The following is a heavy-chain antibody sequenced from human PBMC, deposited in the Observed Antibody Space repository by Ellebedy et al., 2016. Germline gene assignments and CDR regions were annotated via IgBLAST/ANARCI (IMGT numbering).Heavy chain of an antibody. D-gene: IGHD3-22*01. V-gene: IGHV3-66*01. Sequence: GESLKISXAASGFTVSSNYMSWVRQAPGKGLEWVSVIYSGGSTYYADSVKGRFTISRDNSKNTLYLQMNSLRAEDTAVYYCAKDPSLETYYYDSSGYDWGQGTLVTVSS. CDR2: IYSGGST. CDR1: GFTVSSNY. CDR3: AKDPSLETYYYDSSGYD. J-gene: IGHJ4*02.